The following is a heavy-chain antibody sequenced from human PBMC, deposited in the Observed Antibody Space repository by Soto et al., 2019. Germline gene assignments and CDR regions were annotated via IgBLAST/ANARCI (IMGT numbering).Heavy chain of an antibody. CDR1: GFTFSSYA. D-gene: IGHD3-3*01. J-gene: IGHJ4*02. Sequence: QVQLVESGGGVVQPGRSLRLSCAASGFTFSSYAMHWVRQAPGKGLEWVAVISYDGSNKYYADSVKGRFSISRDNSKNTLYLQMNSLRAEEPAVYYCARHKRALRFLEWSYYFDYWGQGTLVTVSS. CDR3: ARHKRALRFLEWSYYFDY. CDR2: ISYDGSNK. V-gene: IGHV3-30-3*01.